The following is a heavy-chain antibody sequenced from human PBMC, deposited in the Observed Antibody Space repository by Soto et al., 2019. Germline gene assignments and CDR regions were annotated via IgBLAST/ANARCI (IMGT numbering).Heavy chain of an antibody. Sequence: GGSLRLSCAASEFTFSSYAMSWVRQAPGKGLEWVSAISGSGGSTYYADSVKGRFTISRDNSKNTLYLQMNSLGAEDTAVYYCAKDLRSSWGGDWFDPWGQGTLVTVSS. V-gene: IGHV3-23*01. CDR1: EFTFSSYA. CDR2: ISGSGGST. D-gene: IGHD6-13*01. CDR3: AKDLRSSWGGDWFDP. J-gene: IGHJ5*02.